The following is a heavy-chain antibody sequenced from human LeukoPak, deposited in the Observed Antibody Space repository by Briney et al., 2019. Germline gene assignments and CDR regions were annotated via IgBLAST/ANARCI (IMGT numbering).Heavy chain of an antibody. CDR1: GYTFTGYY. CDR3: AREHDYVWGSYLWYYYGMDV. V-gene: IGHV1-2*04. Sequence: ASVKVSCKASGYTFTGYYMHWVRQAPGQGLEWMGWINPNSGGTNYAKKFQGWVTMTRDTSISTAYMELSRLRSDDTAVYCCAREHDYVWGSYLWYYYGMDVWGQGTTVTVSS. CDR2: INPNSGGT. D-gene: IGHD3-16*02. J-gene: IGHJ6*02.